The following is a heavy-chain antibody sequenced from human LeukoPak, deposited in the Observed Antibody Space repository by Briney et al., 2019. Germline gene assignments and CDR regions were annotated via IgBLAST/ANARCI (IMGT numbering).Heavy chain of an antibody. Sequence: PGGSLRLSCAASGFTFSGSAMHWVRQASGKGLEWVGRIRSKANSYATAYAASVKGRFTISRDDSKNTAHLQMNSLKTEDTAVYYCTSRRDTVVTPDGYWGQGTLVTVSS. D-gene: IGHD4-23*01. CDR2: IRSKANSYAT. J-gene: IGHJ4*02. CDR3: TSRRDTVVTPDGY. CDR1: GFTFSGSA. V-gene: IGHV3-73*01.